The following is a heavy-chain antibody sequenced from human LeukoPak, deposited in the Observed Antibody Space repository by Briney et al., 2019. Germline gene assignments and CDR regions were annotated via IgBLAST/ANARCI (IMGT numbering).Heavy chain of an antibody. CDR3: AKDFLSIAAPSAEYFQH. D-gene: IGHD6-6*01. Sequence: GGSLRLSCAASGFAFSSYGMHWVRQAPGKGLEWVAFIRYDGSNEYYADSVKGRFTISRDNSKNTLYLQMNSLRAEDTAVYYCAKDFLSIAAPSAEYFQHWGQGTLVTVSS. CDR2: IRYDGSNE. V-gene: IGHV3-30*02. J-gene: IGHJ1*01. CDR1: GFAFSSYG.